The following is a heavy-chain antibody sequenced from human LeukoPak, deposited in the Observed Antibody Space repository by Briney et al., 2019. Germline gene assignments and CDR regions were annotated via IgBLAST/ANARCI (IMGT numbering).Heavy chain of an antibody. V-gene: IGHV4-38-2*02. CDR1: SYSISSGYY. Sequence: PSETLSLTCTVSSYSISSGYYWGWIRQPPGKGLEWIGYIYYSGSTNYNPSLKSRVTISVDTSKNQFSLKLSSVTAADTAVYYCARGMQGATAFDIWGQGTMVTVSS. D-gene: IGHD3-16*01. J-gene: IGHJ3*02. CDR3: ARGMQGATAFDI. CDR2: IYYSGST.